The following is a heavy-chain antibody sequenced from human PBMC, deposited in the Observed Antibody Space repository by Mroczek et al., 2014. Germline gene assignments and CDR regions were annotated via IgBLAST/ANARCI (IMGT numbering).Heavy chain of an antibody. Sequence: QVQLQESGGGLVQPGGSLRLSCAASGFNIYSSYMHWVRQAPGKGLEWVASISSYSGSTYYADSVKGRFTISADTSKNTAYLQMNSLRAEDTAVYYCARYVWYSSYPXFLLLVWTTWGQGTLVTVSS. D-gene: IGHD3-16*01. J-gene: IGHJ4*01. V-gene: IGHV3-30-3*01. CDR2: ISSYSGST. CDR1: GFNIYSSY. CDR3: ARYVWYSSYPXFLLLVWTT.